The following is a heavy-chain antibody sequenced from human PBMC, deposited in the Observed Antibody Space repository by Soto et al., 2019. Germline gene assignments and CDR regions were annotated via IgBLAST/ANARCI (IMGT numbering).Heavy chain of an antibody. J-gene: IGHJ4*02. Sequence: PSETLSLTCTVSGGSIRSYYWSWIRQPPGKGLEWIGYIWHSGSTSYNPSLKSRVAMSADPSKNQFSLELSSVTAADTAVYYCARASPPYYCGGDCLAFDYWGQGTLVTVS. V-gene: IGHV4-59*01. CDR3: ARASPPYYCGGDCLAFDY. D-gene: IGHD2-21*02. CDR1: GGSIRSYY. CDR2: IWHSGST.